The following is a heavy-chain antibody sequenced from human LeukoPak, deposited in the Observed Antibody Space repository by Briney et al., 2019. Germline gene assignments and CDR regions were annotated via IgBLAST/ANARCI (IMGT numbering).Heavy chain of an antibody. Sequence: SQTLSLTCAISGDSVSSNSAAWNWIRQSPSGGLEWLGRTYYRSKWYNDYAVSVKSRITINPDTSKNQFSLQLNSVTPEDTAVYYCARVPGYYGSGSYSSNNWFDPWGQGTLVTVSS. CDR1: GDSVSSNSAA. V-gene: IGHV6-1*01. CDR2: TYYRSKWYN. CDR3: ARVPGYYGSGSYSSNNWFDP. J-gene: IGHJ5*02. D-gene: IGHD3-10*01.